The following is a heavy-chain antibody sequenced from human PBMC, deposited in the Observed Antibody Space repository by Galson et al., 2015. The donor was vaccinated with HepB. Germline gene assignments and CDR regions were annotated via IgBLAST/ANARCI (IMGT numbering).Heavy chain of an antibody. V-gene: IGHV1-69*06. J-gene: IGHJ4*02. D-gene: IGHD6-19*01. CDR1: GGTFSSYA. CDR3: ARSTSRASSGWYFFDY. Sequence: SCKASGGTFSSYAISWVRQAPGQGLEWMGGIIPIFGTANYAQKFQVRVTITADKSTNTAYMDLSSLRSEDTAVYYCARSTSRASSGWYFFDYWGQGTLVTVSS. CDR2: IIPIFGTA.